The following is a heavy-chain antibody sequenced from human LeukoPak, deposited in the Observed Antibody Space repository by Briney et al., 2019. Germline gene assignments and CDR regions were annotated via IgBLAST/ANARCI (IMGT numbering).Heavy chain of an antibody. CDR1: GFTFHQFA. Sequence: GRSLRLSCAAPGFTFHQFAIHWDRPLPGRGLEWVSGIRWNSAYIGYADSVKGRFTISRDNAKNSVYLQMNSLRAEDTALYYCAKDKAPLYSGYDWDLDFWGQGTMVTVSS. D-gene: IGHD5-12*01. CDR3: AKDKAPLYSGYDWDLDF. J-gene: IGHJ4*02. V-gene: IGHV3-9*01. CDR2: IRWNSAYI.